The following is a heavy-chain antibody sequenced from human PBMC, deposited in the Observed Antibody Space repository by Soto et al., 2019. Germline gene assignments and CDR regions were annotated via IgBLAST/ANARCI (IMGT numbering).Heavy chain of an antibody. CDR3: ARWGPYYYDSSRYALDI. CDR1: GYTFTSYG. D-gene: IGHD3-22*01. Sequence: ASVKVSCKASGYTFTSYGISWVLHSPGQGLDCMGCISAYNVKTNYAQKLQGRVTMTTDTSTSTAYMELRSLRSDDTAVYYYARWGPYYYDSSRYALDICGQGTMVTVSS. J-gene: IGHJ3*02. CDR2: ISAYNVKT. V-gene: IGHV1-18*04.